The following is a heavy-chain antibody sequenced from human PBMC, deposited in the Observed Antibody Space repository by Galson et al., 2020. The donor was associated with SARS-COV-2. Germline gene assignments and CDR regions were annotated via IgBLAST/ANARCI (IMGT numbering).Heavy chain of an antibody. J-gene: IGHJ6*02. Sequence: GESLKISCAASGFTFSSYAMHWVRQAPGKGLEWVSVISKDGGQEHYTESVKGRFTTSRDNSKNTLYLQINSLRSDDTAVYYCARPKKLDIYYYGLDVWGQGTTVTVSS. CDR1: GFTFSSYA. V-gene: IGHV3-30*04. D-gene: IGHD3-10*01. CDR3: ARPKKLDIYYYGLDV. CDR2: ISKDGGQE.